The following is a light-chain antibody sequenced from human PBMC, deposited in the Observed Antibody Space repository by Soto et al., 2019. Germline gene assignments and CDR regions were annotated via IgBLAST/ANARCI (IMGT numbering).Light chain of an antibody. CDR1: QSVSSSY. J-gene: IGKJ1*01. CDR2: GAS. CDR3: QQYTTSPWT. V-gene: IGKV3-20*01. Sequence: EIVLTQSPGTLSLSPGERATLSCRASQSVSSSYLAWYQQKPGQAPRLLISGASSRATGIPDRFSGSGSGTDFTLTISRLEPEDSAVYYCQQYTTSPWTCGQGTKVEIK.